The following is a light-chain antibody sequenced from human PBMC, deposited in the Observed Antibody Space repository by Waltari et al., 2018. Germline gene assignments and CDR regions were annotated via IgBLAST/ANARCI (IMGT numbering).Light chain of an antibody. CDR2: KAS. CDR1: QNINTW. Sequence: DIQIPQSPSTLSASVGDRVTITCRASQNINTWLAWHQQKPGKAPKLLIYKASSLESGVPSRFSGSGSGTEFTLTISSLQPDDFATYYCLQYNGEPRTFGQGTKVEVK. V-gene: IGKV1-5*03. J-gene: IGKJ1*01. CDR3: LQYNGEPRT.